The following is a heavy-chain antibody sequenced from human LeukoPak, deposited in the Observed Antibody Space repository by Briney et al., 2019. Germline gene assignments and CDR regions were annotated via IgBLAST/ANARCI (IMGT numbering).Heavy chain of an antibody. V-gene: IGHV1-18*01. CDR2: ISAYNGNT. D-gene: IGHD3-10*01. CDR3: ARVGGFGELLSLYYYMDV. CDR1: GYTFTSYG. Sequence: ASVKVSCKASGYTFTSYGIGWVRQAPGQGLEWMGWISAYNGNTNYAQKLQGRVTMTTDTSTSTAYMELRSLRSDDTAVYYCARVGGFGELLSLYYYMDVWGKGTTVTVSS. J-gene: IGHJ6*03.